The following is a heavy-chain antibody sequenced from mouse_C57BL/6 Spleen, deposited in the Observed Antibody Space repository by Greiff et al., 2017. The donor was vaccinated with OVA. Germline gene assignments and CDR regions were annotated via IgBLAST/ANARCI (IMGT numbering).Heavy chain of an antibody. CDR1: GFTFSDYG. J-gene: IGHJ2*01. CDR3: GRVDD. Sequence: EVQLVESGGGLVKPGGSLKLSCAASGFTFSDYGMHWVRQAPEKGLEWVAYISSGSSTIYYADTVTRRFTNARDNAKNFLLLKITILRSEDTAMYYCGRVDDWGQGTTLTVSS. CDR2: ISSGSSTI. V-gene: IGHV5-17*01.